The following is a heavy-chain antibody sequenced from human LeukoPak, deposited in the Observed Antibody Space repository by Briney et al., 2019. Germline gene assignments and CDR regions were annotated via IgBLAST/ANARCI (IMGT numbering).Heavy chain of an antibody. CDR2: ISYDGSNK. J-gene: IGHJ4*02. CDR3: ARDERVVGATLDY. Sequence: GGSLRLSCAASGFTFSSYAMHWVRQAPGKGLEWVAVISYDGSNKYYADSVKGRFTISRDNSKNTPYLQMNSLRAEDTAVYYCARDERVVGATLDYWGQGTLVTVSS. CDR1: GFTFSSYA. V-gene: IGHV3-30-3*01. D-gene: IGHD1-26*01.